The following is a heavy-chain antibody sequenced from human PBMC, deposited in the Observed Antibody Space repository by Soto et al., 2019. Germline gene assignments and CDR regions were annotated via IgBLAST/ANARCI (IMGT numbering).Heavy chain of an antibody. V-gene: IGHV3-53*01. CDR2: LTANGNT. Sequence: SRGPSCLVAGFAVRATYMSWARGPPGQGLEWVSFLTANGNTIYADAVKGRFTVSRDISKNTVYLQLNSVTVEDTGLYYCARDALGLDVWGQGTTVTVSS. CDR1: GFAVRATY. J-gene: IGHJ6*02. CDR3: ARDALGLDV.